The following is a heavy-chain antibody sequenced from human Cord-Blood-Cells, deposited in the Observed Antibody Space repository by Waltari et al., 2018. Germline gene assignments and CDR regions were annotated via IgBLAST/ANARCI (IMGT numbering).Heavy chain of an antibody. Sequence: QVQLLESGPGLVKPSETLSVTCTVSASSISSGYYWGWIRQPPGKGLEWIGSIYHSGSTYYNPSLKSRVTISVDTSKNQFSLKLSSVTAADTAVYYCARPSLTVTGDYWGQGTLVTVSS. CDR2: IYHSGST. CDR1: ASSISSGYY. V-gene: IGHV4-38-2*02. J-gene: IGHJ4*02. D-gene: IGHD4-4*01. CDR3: ARPSLTVTGDY.